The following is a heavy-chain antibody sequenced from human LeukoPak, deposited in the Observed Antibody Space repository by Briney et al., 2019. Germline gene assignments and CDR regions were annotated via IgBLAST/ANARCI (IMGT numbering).Heavy chain of an antibody. CDR1: GFTFSSYS. D-gene: IGHD6-19*01. CDR3: AKDRYSSGGGWFDP. Sequence: GGSLRLSCAASGFTFSSYSMNWVREAPGKGLEWVSAISGSGGSTYYADSVKGRFTISRNNSKNTLYLQMNSLRAEDTAVYYCAKDRYSSGGGWFDPWGQGTLVTVSS. V-gene: IGHV3-23*01. J-gene: IGHJ5*02. CDR2: ISGSGGST.